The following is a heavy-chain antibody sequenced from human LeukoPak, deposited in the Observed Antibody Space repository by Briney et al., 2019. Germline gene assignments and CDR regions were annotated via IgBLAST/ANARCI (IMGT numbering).Heavy chain of an antibody. CDR1: GFTLNYYW. Sequence: GGSLRLSCAASGFTLNYYWMTWVRQAPGKGLEWVANIKEDGREKYYVDSVKGRFTISRDNAKNSLYLEMNSLRADDTAVYYCARDPAEADCWGQGTLVTVSS. CDR3: ARDPAEADC. J-gene: IGHJ4*02. V-gene: IGHV3-7*01. CDR2: IKEDGREK.